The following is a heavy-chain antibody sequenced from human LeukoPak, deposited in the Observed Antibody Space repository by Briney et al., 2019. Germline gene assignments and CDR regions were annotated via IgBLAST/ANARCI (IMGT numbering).Heavy chain of an antibody. V-gene: IGHV3-64D*06. D-gene: IGHD6-13*01. CDR3: VKGREPTYSSSWTD. CDR2: ISSNGGST. CDR1: GFTFSSYA. Sequence: GGSLRPSCSASGFTFSSYAMHWVRQAPGKGLEYVSAISSNGGSTYYADSVKGRFTISRDNSKNTLYLQMSSLRAEDTAVYYCVKGREPTYSSSWTDWGQGTLVTVSS. J-gene: IGHJ4*02.